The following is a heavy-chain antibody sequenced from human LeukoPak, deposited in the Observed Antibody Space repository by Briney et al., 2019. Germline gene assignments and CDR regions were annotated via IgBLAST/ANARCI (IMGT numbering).Heavy chain of an antibody. J-gene: IGHJ4*02. D-gene: IGHD6-19*01. CDR2: IYSGGSR. CDR1: GFTVSSNY. Sequence: GGSLRLSCAASGFTVSSNYMSWARQAPGKGLEWVSVIYSGGSRYYADSVKGRFTISRDISKNTLYIQMNSLRAEDTAVYYCARDSAESSGWEFDYWGQGTLVTVSS. CDR3: ARDSAESSGWEFDY. V-gene: IGHV3-53*01.